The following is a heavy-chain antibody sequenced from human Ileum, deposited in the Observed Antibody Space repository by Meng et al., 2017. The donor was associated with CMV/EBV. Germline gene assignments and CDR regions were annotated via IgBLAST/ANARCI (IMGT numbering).Heavy chain of an antibody. CDR3: ASGDSLRAVDF. CDR1: GASISRSTYY. Sequence: LQGSGPGLVKPSETLSLTCTVAGASISRSTYYWGWIRQPPGKGLEWIGSIYYSGGTYYNPSLKSRVTISVDTSKNQFSLKLNSVTAADTAVYYCASGDSLRAVDFWGQGTLVTVPS. CDR2: IYYSGGT. V-gene: IGHV4-39*07. D-gene: IGHD2-21*02. J-gene: IGHJ4*02.